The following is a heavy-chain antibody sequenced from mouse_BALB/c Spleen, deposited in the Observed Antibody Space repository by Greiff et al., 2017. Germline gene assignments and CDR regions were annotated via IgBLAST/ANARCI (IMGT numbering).Heavy chain of an antibody. CDR3: AREGPGRTVCDWFAY. CDR2: IYPGDGDT. D-gene: IGHD1-1*01. CDR1: GYAFSSSW. V-gene: IGHV1-82*01. J-gene: IGHJ3*01. Sequence: QVQLQQSGPELVKPGASVKISCKASGYAFSSSWMNWVKQRPGQGLEWIGRIYPGDGDTNYNGKFKGKATLTADKSSSTAYMQLSSLTSVDSAVYFCAREGPGRTVCDWFAYWGQGTLVTVSA.